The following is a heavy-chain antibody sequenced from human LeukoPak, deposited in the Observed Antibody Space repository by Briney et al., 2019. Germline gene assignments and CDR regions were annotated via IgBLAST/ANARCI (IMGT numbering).Heavy chain of an antibody. CDR1: GFPFSSYG. CDR3: ARGGSYLSAFDI. CDR2: ISNDGSDK. Sequence: GGSLRLSCEASGFPFSSYGMHWVRQAPGKGLEWVAVISNDGSDKYYADSVKGRFTISRDNSKSTLYLQMNSLRTEDTAVYYCARGGSYLSAFDIWGQGTMVTVSS. D-gene: IGHD1-26*01. V-gene: IGHV3-30*19. J-gene: IGHJ3*02.